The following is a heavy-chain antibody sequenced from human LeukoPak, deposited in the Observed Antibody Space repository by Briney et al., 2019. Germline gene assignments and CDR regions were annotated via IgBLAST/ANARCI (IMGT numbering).Heavy chain of an antibody. J-gene: IGHJ4*02. CDR1: GGSISSYY. CDR2: IYYSGST. Sequence: SETLSLTCTVSGGSISSYYWSWIRQPPGKGLEWIGYIYYSGSTNYNPSLKSRVTISVDTSKNQFSLKLNSVTAADTAVYYCARRGQQWLVRGEYYFDYWGQGTLVTVSS. D-gene: IGHD6-19*01. V-gene: IGHV4-59*08. CDR3: ARRGQQWLVRGEYYFDY.